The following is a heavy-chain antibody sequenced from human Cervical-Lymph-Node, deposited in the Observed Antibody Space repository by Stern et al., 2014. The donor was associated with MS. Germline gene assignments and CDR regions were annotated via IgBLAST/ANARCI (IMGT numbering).Heavy chain of an antibody. V-gene: IGHV4-34*01. CDR3: ARGNCSSTSCPHPRGEKYGMDV. CDR1: GGSFSGYY. CDR2: INHSGST. J-gene: IGHJ6*02. D-gene: IGHD2-2*01. Sequence: QVQLQQWGAGLLKPSETLSLTCAVYGGSFSGYYWSWIRQPPGKGLEWIGEINHSGSTNYIPSLKSRVTLSVDPSKNQFSLKLSSVPAADTAVYYCARGNCSSTSCPHPRGEKYGMDVWGQGTTVTVSS.